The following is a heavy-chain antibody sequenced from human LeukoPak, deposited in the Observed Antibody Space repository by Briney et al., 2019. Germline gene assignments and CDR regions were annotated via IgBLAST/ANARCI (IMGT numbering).Heavy chain of an antibody. CDR3: ARDQCSSTSCSGGSSPDYYMDV. V-gene: IGHV1-69*05. Sequence: SVKVSCKASGGTFSSYAISWVRQAPGQGLEWMGRIIPIFGTANYAQKFQGRVTITTDESTSTAYMELSSLRSEDTAVYYCARDQCSSTSCSGGSSPDYYMDVWGKGTSVTVSS. CDR1: GGTFSSYA. D-gene: IGHD2-2*01. J-gene: IGHJ6*03. CDR2: IIPIFGTA.